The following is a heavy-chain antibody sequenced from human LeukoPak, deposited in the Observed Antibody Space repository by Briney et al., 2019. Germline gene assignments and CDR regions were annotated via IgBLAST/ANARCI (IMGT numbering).Heavy chain of an antibody. V-gene: IGHV1-69*04. CDR1: GGTFSSYA. CDR3: ARAYYDSSGYHPFDY. CDR2: IIPILGIA. Sequence: ASVKVSCKASGGTFSSYAISWVRQAPGQGLEWMGRIIPILGIANYAQKFQGRVTITADKSTSTAYMELSSLRSEDTAVYYCARAYYDSSGYHPFDYWGQGTLVTVSS. J-gene: IGHJ4*02. D-gene: IGHD3-22*01.